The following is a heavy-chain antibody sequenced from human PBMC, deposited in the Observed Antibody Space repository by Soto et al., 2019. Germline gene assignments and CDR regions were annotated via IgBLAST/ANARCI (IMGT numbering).Heavy chain of an antibody. D-gene: IGHD3-22*01. J-gene: IGHJ5*02. CDR3: ATDSSYYCDSSAYYSNWFDP. CDR1: GGSISGSSVY. CDR2: IFYSGST. Sequence: NPSETLSLTCTVSGGSISGSSVYWGWIRQPPGKGLEWIGSIFYSGSTYYNPSLKSRVTLSVDKSKNKFSLKLTSVTAADTSVYYCATDSSYYCDSSAYYSNWFDPWGQGMLVTVSS. V-gene: IGHV4-39*01.